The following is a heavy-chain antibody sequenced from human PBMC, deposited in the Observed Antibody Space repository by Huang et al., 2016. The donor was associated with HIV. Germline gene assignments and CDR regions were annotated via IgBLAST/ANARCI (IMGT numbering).Heavy chain of an antibody. J-gene: IGHJ4*02. CDR2: VSDDGSKN. Sequence: SDYSIYWVRQAPGKGVAWLAVVSDDGSKNYFADSGRGRFTISRDNSKNSLYLQLNSLTSDDTAVYYCARVIGLTLGVDYWGQGTLVTVSS. V-gene: IGHV3-30*01. CDR1: SDYS. D-gene: IGHD3-16*01. CDR3: ARVIGLTLGVDY.